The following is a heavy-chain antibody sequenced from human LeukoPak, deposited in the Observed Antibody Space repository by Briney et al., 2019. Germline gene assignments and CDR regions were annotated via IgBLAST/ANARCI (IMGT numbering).Heavy chain of an antibody. CDR1: GYTFTSYG. CDR2: ISAYNGNT. D-gene: IGHD1-26*01. J-gene: IGHJ4*02. CDR3: ARDWRTSGSYYGDDY. Sequence: GASVKVSCKASGYTFTSYGISWVRQAPGQGLEWMGWISAYNGNTNYAQKLQGRVTMTTDTSTSTAYMELRSLRSDDTAVYYCARDWRTSGSYYGDDYWGQGTLVTVSS. V-gene: IGHV1-18*01.